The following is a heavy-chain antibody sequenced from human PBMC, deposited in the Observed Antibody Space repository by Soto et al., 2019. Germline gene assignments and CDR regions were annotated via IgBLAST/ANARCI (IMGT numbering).Heavy chain of an antibody. CDR2: INHSGST. V-gene: IGHV4-34*01. CDR1: GGSFSGYY. CDR3: ARGYRGSSSFDY. Sequence: QVQLQQWGAGLLKPSETLSLTCAVYGGSFSGYYWSWIRQPPGKGLEWIGEINHSGSTNYNPSLKSRVTISVDTSKNQFSLKLSSVTAADTAVYYCARGYRGSSSFDYWGQGTLVTVSS. J-gene: IGHJ4*02. D-gene: IGHD1-26*01.